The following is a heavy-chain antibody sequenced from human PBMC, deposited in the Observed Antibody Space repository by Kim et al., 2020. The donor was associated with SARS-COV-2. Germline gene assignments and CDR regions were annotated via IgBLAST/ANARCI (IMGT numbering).Heavy chain of an antibody. Sequence: ASVKVSCKVSGYNFNDHYIHCVRQAPGQGLEWMGWINPNGGETKYAEKFHGKASMTRDMSTNTAYVELYSLSFDDTAVYYCARDSDPDYWGQGTLVTVSS. V-gene: IGHV1-2*02. CDR3: ARDSDPDY. CDR2: INPNGGET. J-gene: IGHJ4*02. CDR1: GYNFNDHY.